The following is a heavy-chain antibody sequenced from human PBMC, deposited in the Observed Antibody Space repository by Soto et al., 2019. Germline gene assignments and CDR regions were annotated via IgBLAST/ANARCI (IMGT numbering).Heavy chain of an antibody. CDR3: ASSAGLDHLLNYYGLNV. J-gene: IGHJ6*02. V-gene: IGHV1-69*01. D-gene: IGHD6-13*01. CDR2: IIPGLGTP. Sequence: QVLLVQSSAEVKKPGSSVKVSCKASGGTFTSTAFSWVRQAPGQGLEWMGGIIPGLGTPNYAQKFQARLTVTADASTTTVHMELSSLRSDDTAVYYCASSAGLDHLLNYYGLNVWGQGTTVTVSS. CDR1: GGTFTSTA.